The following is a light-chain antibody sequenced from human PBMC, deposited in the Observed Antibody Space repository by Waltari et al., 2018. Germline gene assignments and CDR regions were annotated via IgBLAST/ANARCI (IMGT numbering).Light chain of an antibody. CDR1: SSNVGSST. CDR2: SHN. V-gene: IGLV1-44*01. Sequence: QSVLTQPPSASGTPGKTVTISCSGSSSNVGSSTVSWYQQLPGPAPKLLIFSHNVRPSGVPDRFSGSKSGTAASLAISGLQSEDEADYFCAAWDDSLNGFYVFGTGTRVTVL. J-gene: IGLJ1*01. CDR3: AAWDDSLNGFYV.